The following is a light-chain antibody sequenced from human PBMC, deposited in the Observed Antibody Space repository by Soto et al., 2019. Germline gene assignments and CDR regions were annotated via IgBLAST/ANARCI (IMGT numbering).Light chain of an antibody. V-gene: IGKV3-11*01. CDR2: DAS. J-gene: IGKJ3*01. CDR3: QQRSNWPPEIT. CDR1: QSVSSY. Sequence: EIVLTQSPATLSLSPGERATLSCRASQSVSSYLAWYQQKPGQAPRLLIYDASNRATGIPARFSGGGSETDFTLTISSLEPEDFAVYYCQQRSNWPPEITFGPGTKVDIK.